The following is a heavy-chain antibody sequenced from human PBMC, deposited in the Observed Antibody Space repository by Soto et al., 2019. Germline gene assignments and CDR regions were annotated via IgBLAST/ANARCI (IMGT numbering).Heavy chain of an antibody. Sequence: SETLSLTCTVSGDSISRNGFFWTWIRQHPGKGLEWIGYIYNSGSSYYNPSLKSRVIISVDTSKNHFSLNLTAVTAADTAVYYCARGTMLRGPGYYYAMDDWGQGTTGTVSS. V-gene: IGHV4-31*03. J-gene: IGHJ6*02. CDR3: ARGTMLRGPGYYYAMDD. CDR1: GDSISRNGFF. D-gene: IGHD3-10*01. CDR2: IYNSGSS.